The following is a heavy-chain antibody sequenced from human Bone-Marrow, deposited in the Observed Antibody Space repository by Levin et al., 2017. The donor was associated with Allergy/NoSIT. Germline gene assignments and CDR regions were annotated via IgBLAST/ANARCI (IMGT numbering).Heavy chain of an antibody. V-gene: IGHV3-9*01. Sequence: GGSLRLSCAASGFSFDDYAMHWVRQIPGRGPEWVAGIRWNSDSIGYADSVKGRFTISRDNAKNSLYLQMDSLRVEDTALYYCVKDSGLLTAALGYWGQGTVVAVSA. CDR2: IRWNSDSI. J-gene: IGHJ4*02. D-gene: IGHD3-16*01. CDR3: VKDSGLLTAALGY. CDR1: GFSFDDYA.